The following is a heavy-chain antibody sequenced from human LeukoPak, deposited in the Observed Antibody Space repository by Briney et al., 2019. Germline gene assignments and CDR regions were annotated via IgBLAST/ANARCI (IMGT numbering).Heavy chain of an antibody. J-gene: IGHJ5*02. CDR3: ARDLTYYYGSGSYEGFDP. D-gene: IGHD3-10*01. Sequence: GASVKVSCKASGYTFTGYYMHWVRQAPGQGLEWMGWINPNSGGTNYAQKFQGRVTMTRDTSNSTAYMELSRLRSDDTAVYYCARDLTYYYGSGSYEGFDPWGQGTLVTVSS. CDR1: GYTFTGYY. CDR2: INPNSGGT. V-gene: IGHV1-2*02.